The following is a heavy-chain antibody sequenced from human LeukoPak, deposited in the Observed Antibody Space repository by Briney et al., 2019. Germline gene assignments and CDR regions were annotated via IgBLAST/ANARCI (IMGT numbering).Heavy chain of an antibody. J-gene: IGHJ4*02. D-gene: IGHD2-8*01. V-gene: IGHV4-59*08. CDR1: GDSISSYY. Sequence: PSETLSLTCTVSGDSISSYYWSWIRQPPGKGLEWIGYIFYTGSTNYNPSLKSRVTISINTSRTEFSLKLSSVTAADTAVYYCARLLRVSTAGPDLYYFEDWGPGTLVTVSS. CDR3: ARLLRVSTAGPDLYYFED. CDR2: IFYTGST.